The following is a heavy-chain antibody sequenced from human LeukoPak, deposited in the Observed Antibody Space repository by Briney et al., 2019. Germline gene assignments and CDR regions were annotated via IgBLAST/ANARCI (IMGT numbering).Heavy chain of an antibody. CDR3: AKDDYVRGSTSGTFDS. V-gene: IGHV3-23*01. CDR2: ISGSGGST. J-gene: IGHJ4*02. CDR1: GFTFSSYA. Sequence: GGSLRLSCAASGFTFSSYAMSWVRQAPGKGLEWVSIISGSGGSTYYADSVKGRFTISRDNSRDTLYLQMNSLRGEDTAVYYCAKDDYVRGSTSGTFDSWGQGTLVSVSS. D-gene: IGHD3-10*02.